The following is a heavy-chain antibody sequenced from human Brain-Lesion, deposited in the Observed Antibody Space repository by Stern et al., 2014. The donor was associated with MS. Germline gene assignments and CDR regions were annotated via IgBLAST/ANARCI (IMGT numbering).Heavy chain of an antibody. V-gene: IGHV3-9*01. CDR1: GFSFEDHG. CDR2: ITWNRGTI. D-gene: IGHD3-10*01. J-gene: IGHJ4*02. Sequence: QLVESGGGLVQPGRSLRLSCEASGFSFEDHGMHWVRQAPGKGLEWVSGITWNRGTIAYADSVKGRFTISRDDAKNSLYLHMNGLRAEDTALYYCAKDMMDYFGSGTFGSFDHWGQGTLVTVSS. CDR3: AKDMMDYFGSGTFGSFDH.